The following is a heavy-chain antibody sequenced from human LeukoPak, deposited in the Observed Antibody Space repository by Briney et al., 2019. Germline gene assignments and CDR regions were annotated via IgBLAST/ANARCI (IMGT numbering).Heavy chain of an antibody. CDR3: ARVYTGSSWDYYYYMDV. CDR1: GGSFSGYY. CDR2: INHSGST. V-gene: IGHV4-34*01. Sequence: KTSETLSLTCAVYGGSFSGYYWSWIRQPPGKGLEWIGEINHSGSTNYNPSLKSRVTISVDTSKNQFSLKLSSVTAADTAVYYCARVYTGSSWDYYYYMDVWGKGTTVTVSS. J-gene: IGHJ6*03. D-gene: IGHD6-13*01.